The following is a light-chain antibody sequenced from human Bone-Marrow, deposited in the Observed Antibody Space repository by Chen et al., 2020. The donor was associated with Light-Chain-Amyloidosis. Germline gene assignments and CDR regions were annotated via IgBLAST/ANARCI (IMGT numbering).Light chain of an antibody. CDR2: KAS. Sequence: DFQMTQSPSTLSASVGDRVTITCRASQSISTWLAWYQQKPGKATKLLISKASTLETGVPSRFSGGGSGTEFTLTISSLQPDDFATYYCQQYDTYTRTFGPGTKVEI. V-gene: IGKV1-5*03. CDR1: QSISTW. J-gene: IGKJ1*01. CDR3: QQYDTYTRT.